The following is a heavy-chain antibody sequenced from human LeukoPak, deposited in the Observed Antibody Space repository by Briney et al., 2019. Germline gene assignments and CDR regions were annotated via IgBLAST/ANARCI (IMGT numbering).Heavy chain of an antibody. V-gene: IGHV4-38-2*02. J-gene: IGHJ6*03. CDR1: GYSLSSGYY. CDR2: IYHSGSN. Sequence: SETLSLTCTVHGYSLSSGYYWGWPRPPPGKGLEWIGCIYHSGSNYYNPSLKRRVTISVDTSKNQFSLKLSSVTAADTAVYYCASLGRGGYYYYYMDVWGKGTTVTVSS. D-gene: IGHD2-15*01. CDR3: ASLGRGGYYYYYMDV.